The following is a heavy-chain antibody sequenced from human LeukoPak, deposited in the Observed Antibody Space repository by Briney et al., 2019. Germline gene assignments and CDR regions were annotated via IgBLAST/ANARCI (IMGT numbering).Heavy chain of an antibody. V-gene: IGHV3-11*04. Sequence: GGSLRLSCAASGFTFSDYYMSWIRQAPGKGLEWVSYISSSGSTIYYADSVKGRFTISRDNAKNSLYLQMNSLRAEDTAVYYCARGGYYDFWSGYYYYYYMDVWGKGTTVTVSS. J-gene: IGHJ6*03. CDR1: GFTFSDYY. D-gene: IGHD3-3*01. CDR2: ISSSGSTI. CDR3: ARGGYYDFWSGYYYYYYMDV.